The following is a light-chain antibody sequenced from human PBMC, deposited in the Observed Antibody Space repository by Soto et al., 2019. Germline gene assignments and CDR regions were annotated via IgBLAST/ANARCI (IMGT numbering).Light chain of an antibody. CDR2: GAS. J-gene: IGKJ1*01. Sequence: EIVMTPSPATLSVSPGGRATLSCRASQSISDTLAWYQQKPGQAPRLLIYGASSRATGIPDRFSGSGSGTDFTLTISRLEPEDFAVYYCQQYDSSPKTFGQGTKVDIK. V-gene: IGKV3-20*01. CDR3: QQYDSSPKT. CDR1: QSISDT.